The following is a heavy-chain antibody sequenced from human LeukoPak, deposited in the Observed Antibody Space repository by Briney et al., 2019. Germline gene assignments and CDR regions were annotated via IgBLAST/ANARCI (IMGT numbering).Heavy chain of an antibody. CDR1: GYTCTSYD. V-gene: IGHV1-69*04. CDR3: AGVLWFGENASLLTSSDDAFDI. CDR2: SIASLGIG. Sequence: SVKVSRKASGYTCTSYDINWVRQSTGQGVEWGGRSIASLGIGNYSQKFQGRVTITADKSTSTAYMELSSLRSEDTAVYYCAGVLWFGENASLLTSSDDAFDIWGQGTMVTVSS. D-gene: IGHD3-10*01. J-gene: IGHJ3*02.